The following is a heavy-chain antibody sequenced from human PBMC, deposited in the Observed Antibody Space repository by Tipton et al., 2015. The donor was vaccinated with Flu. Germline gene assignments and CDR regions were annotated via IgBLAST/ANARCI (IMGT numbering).Heavy chain of an antibody. J-gene: IGHJ6*02. Sequence: TLSLTCLVSGDSINSYYWSWIRQSPGKGLEWLGHIYYTGTTTYSPSLKSRVTMSIDTSKNHFSLSLSSVTAADTAVYYCARREGSSGWFGMDVWGQGTTVTVSS. V-gene: IGHV4-59*08. D-gene: IGHD6-19*01. CDR3: ARREGSSGWFGMDV. CDR1: GDSINSYY. CDR2: IYYTGTT.